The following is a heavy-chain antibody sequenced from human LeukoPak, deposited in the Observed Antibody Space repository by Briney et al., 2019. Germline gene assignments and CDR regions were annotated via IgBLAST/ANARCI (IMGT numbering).Heavy chain of an antibody. CDR3: STGSGHAFDI. J-gene: IGHJ3*02. CDR1: GFTFSSYW. Sequence: GGSLRLSCAASGFTFSSYWVHWVRQVPGKGLVWVSRINSDGSSTSYADSVKGRFTISRDNAKNTLYVQMNSLRAEDTAVYYCSTGSGHAFDIWGRGTMVTVSS. D-gene: IGHD3-10*01. CDR2: INSDGSST. V-gene: IGHV3-74*01.